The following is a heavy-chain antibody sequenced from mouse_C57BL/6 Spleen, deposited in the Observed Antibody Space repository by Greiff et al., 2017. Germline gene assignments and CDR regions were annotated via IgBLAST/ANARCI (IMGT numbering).Heavy chain of an antibody. D-gene: IGHD1-2*01. CDR3: ARATAGWYFDV. J-gene: IGHJ1*03. CDR2: INYDGSST. V-gene: IGHV5-16*01. CDR1: GFTFSDYY. Sequence: EVKLVESEGGLVQPGSSMKLSCTASGFTFSDYYMAWVRQVPEKGLEWVANINYDGSSTYYLDSLKSRFIISRDNAKNILYLQMSSPKSEDTATYYWARATAGWYFDVWGTGTTVTVSS.